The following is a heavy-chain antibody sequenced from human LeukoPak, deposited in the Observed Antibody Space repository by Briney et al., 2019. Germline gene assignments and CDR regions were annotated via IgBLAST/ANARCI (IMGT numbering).Heavy chain of an antibody. V-gene: IGHV3-30*04. J-gene: IGHJ6*03. CDR1: GFTFSSYA. D-gene: IGHD3-22*01. CDR3: ARVGSHYYDSSGYLAVRYYYYYMDV. Sequence: PGGSLRLSCAASGFTFSSYAMHWVRQAPGKGLEWVAVISYDGSNKYYADSVKGRFTISRDNSKNTLYLQMNSLRAEDTAVYYCARVGSHYYDSSGYLAVRYYYYYMDVWGKGTTVTVSS. CDR2: ISYDGSNK.